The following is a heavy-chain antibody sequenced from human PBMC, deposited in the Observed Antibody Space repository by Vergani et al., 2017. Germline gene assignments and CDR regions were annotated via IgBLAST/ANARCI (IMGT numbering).Heavy chain of an antibody. CDR2: ISWNSGSI. Sequence: EVQLVESGGGLVQPGRSLRLSCAASGFTFDDYAMHWVRQAPGKGLEWVSGISWNSGSIGYADSVKGRFTISRDNAKNSLYLQMNSLRAEDTAVYYCAREELYGDYVGDIDYWGQGTLVTVSS. D-gene: IGHD4-17*01. CDR3: AREELYGDYVGDIDY. CDR1: GFTFDDYA. V-gene: IGHV3-9*01. J-gene: IGHJ4*02.